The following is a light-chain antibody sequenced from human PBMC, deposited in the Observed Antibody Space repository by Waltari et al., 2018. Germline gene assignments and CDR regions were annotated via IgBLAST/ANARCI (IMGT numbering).Light chain of an antibody. CDR3: QQYNDLLPLT. CDR1: QSVGSY. CDR2: SAY. Sequence: EIVMTQSPATLSLSPGETATLSCRASQSVGSYLAWYQQKPGQAPKLLVHSAYFRATGIPDRFSGSGSRTDFTLTISSLEPEDVGVYHCQQYNDLLPLTFGGGTKVEIK. V-gene: IGKV3D-15*01. J-gene: IGKJ4*01.